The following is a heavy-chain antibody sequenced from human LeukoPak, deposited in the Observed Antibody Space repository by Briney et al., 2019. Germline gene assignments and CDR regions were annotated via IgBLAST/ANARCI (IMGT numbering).Heavy chain of an antibody. V-gene: IGHV1-18*01. CDR3: ARSIRGSTSCHN. CDR1: GGTFSSYA. CDR2: ISAYNGNT. D-gene: IGHD2-2*02. J-gene: IGHJ4*02. Sequence: ASVKVSCKASGGTFSSYAISWVRQAPGQGLEWMGWISAYNGNTNYAQKLQGRVTMTTDTSTSTAYMELRSLRSDDTAVYYCARSIRGSTSCHNWGQGTLVTVSS.